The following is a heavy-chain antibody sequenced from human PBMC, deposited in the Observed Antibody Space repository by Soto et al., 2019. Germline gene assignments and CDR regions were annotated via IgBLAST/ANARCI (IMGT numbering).Heavy chain of an antibody. D-gene: IGHD3-9*01. V-gene: IGHV4-39*01. J-gene: IGHJ6*02. Sequence: SETLSLTCTVSGGSISSSSYYWGWIRQPPGKGLEWIGSIYYSGSTYYNPSLKSRVTISVDTSKNQFSLKLSSVTAADTAVYYCARLLGALRYFDWLASYGMDVWGQGTTVTVSS. CDR1: GGSISSSSYY. CDR2: IYYSGST. CDR3: ARLLGALRYFDWLASYGMDV.